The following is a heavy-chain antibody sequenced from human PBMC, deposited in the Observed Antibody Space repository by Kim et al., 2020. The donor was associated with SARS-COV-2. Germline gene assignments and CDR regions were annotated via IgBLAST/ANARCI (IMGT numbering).Heavy chain of an antibody. CDR3: SSGGEDRGYFYYYGMDV. V-gene: IGHV4-34*01. CDR1: GGSFSNYY. J-gene: IGHJ6*02. CDR2: VHRSGST. D-gene: IGHD3-22*01. Sequence: SETLSLTCAVYGGSFSNYYFWSWIRQSAGKGLEWIGEVHRSGSTKYNPSLSSRVTISIDTSKNQFSLKLKSVSAADTAVYFCSSGGEDRGYFYYYGMDVWGQGTTVIVSS.